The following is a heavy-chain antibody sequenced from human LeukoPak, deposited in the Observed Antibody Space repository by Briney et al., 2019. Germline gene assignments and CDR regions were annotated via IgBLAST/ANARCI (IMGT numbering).Heavy chain of an antibody. D-gene: IGHD6-6*01. J-gene: IGHJ4*02. CDR2: ISWNSDSI. CDR3: TKRRGRQLVGTVDF. V-gene: IGHV3-9*01. Sequence: QSGRSLRLSCAASGFTLDEYAMHWVRQAPGKGLEWVSGISWNSDSIAYAASVKGRFTISRDNAKNSLYLQMNSLRAEDTALYYCTKRRGRQLVGTVDFWGQGTLVTVSS. CDR1: GFTLDEYA.